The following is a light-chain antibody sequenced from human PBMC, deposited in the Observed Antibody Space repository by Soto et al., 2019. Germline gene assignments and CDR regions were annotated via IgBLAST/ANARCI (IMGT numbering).Light chain of an antibody. CDR3: QQYGSSPLT. V-gene: IGKV3-20*01. CDR2: GAS. CDR1: QSVSSNY. Sequence: EIVLTQSSGSLSLSSREISTPSCRASQSVSSNYLAWYQQKPGQAPRLLIYGASSRATGIPDRFSGSGSGTDFTLTISRLESEDFAVYHCQQYGSSPLTFGGGTKVDI. J-gene: IGKJ4*01.